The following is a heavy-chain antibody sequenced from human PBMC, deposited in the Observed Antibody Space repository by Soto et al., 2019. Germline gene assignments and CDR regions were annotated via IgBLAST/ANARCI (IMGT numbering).Heavy chain of an antibody. CDR3: ARNPTPLYSNGVDV. CDR2: IYYSGST. Sequence: QLQLQESGPGLVKPSETLSLTCTVSGGSISRTSYYWGWIRQPPGKGLEWIGSIYYSGSTYYNPSLKSRVTISVDTPKNQVSLRLSSVTAADTAVYYCARNPTPLYSNGVDVWGQGTTVTVSS. V-gene: IGHV4-39*01. J-gene: IGHJ6*02. CDR1: GGSISRTSYY.